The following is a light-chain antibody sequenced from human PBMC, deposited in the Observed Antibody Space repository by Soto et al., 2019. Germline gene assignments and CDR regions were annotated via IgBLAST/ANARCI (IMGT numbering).Light chain of an antibody. CDR1: STDIGAYSY. J-gene: IGLJ1*01. V-gene: IGLV2-14*01. CDR2: EVT. CDR3: NSYTTLSNRV. Sequence: QSVLTQPASVSGSPGQSITISCTGTSTDIGAYSYVSWYQQHPGKAPKLLIYEVTNRPSGVSNRFSGSKSGNTASLTISGLQAEDEANYYCNSYTTLSNRVFGTGTKVT.